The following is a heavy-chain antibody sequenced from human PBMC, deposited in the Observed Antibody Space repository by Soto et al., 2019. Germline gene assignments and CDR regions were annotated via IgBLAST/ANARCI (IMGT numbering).Heavy chain of an antibody. Sequence: ASVKVXCKASGFTFTSSAVQWVRQARGQRLEWIGWIVVGSGNTNYAQKFQERVTITRDMSTSTAYMELSSLRSEDTAVYYCAAGGSTFIPDYWGQGTLVTVSS. CDR2: IVVGSGNT. D-gene: IGHD2-15*01. CDR1: GFTFTSSA. CDR3: AAGGSTFIPDY. V-gene: IGHV1-58*01. J-gene: IGHJ4*02.